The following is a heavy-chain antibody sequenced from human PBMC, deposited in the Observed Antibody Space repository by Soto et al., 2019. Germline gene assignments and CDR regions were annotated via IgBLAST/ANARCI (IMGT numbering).Heavy chain of an antibody. V-gene: IGHV1-8*01. CDR2: MNPNSGNT. CDR3: AREGRYGDYVDY. D-gene: IGHD4-17*01. J-gene: IGHJ4*02. Sequence: ASVKVSCKASGYTFTSYDINWVRQATGQGLEWMGWMNPNSGNTGYAQKFQGRVTMTRNTSISTAYMELSSLRSEDTAVYYCAREGRYGDYVDYWGQGTLVTAPQ. CDR1: GYTFTSYD.